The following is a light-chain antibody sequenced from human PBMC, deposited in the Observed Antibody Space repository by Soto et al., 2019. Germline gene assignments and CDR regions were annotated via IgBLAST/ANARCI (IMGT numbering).Light chain of an antibody. V-gene: IGKV1-5*01. CDR3: QQYGSYPYN. Sequence: DIQMTQSPSTLSASVGDRVTITCRASQIISNWLAWYQQKPGKAPNLLIYGASSLQTGVPSRFLDSGSGTEFTLRNRSLQPDDFATSYCQQYGSYPYNLGQGTNLEIK. J-gene: IGKJ2*01. CDR2: GAS. CDR1: QIISNW.